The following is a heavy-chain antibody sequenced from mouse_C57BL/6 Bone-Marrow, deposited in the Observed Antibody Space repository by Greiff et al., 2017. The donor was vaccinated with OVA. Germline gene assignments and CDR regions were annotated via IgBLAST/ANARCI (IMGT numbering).Heavy chain of an antibody. J-gene: IGHJ3*01. Sequence: EVKLVESGGDLVKPGGSLKLSCAASGFTFSSSGLSWVRQTPDKRLEWVATISSGGSYTYYPDSVKGRFTISRDNAKNTLYLQMSSLKSEDTAMYYCARLYSNYVGWFAYWGQGTLVTVSA. V-gene: IGHV5-6*01. CDR3: ARLYSNYVGWFAY. D-gene: IGHD2-5*01. CDR2: ISSGGSYT. CDR1: GFTFSSSG.